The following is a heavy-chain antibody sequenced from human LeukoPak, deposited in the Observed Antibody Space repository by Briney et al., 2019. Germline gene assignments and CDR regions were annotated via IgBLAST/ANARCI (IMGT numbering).Heavy chain of an antibody. D-gene: IGHD3-9*01. Sequence: PGGSLRLSCAASGFTFSSYAMSWVRQAPGKGLEWVSIISGSGGSTYYADSVKGRFTISRDNSKNTLYLQMNSLRAEDTAVYYCAKVYYDILTGYFQARGYGMDVWGQGTTVTVSS. CDR2: ISGSGGST. V-gene: IGHV3-23*01. CDR3: AKVYYDILTGYFQARGYGMDV. J-gene: IGHJ6*02. CDR1: GFTFSSYA.